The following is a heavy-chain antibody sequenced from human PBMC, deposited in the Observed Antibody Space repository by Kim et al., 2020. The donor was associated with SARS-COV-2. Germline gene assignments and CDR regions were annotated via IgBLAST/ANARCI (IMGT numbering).Heavy chain of an antibody. CDR3: ASSPSWGAQVLAV. CDR2: IYHSGST. V-gene: IGHV4-4*02. D-gene: IGHD3-16*01. J-gene: IGHJ6*02. Sequence: SETLSLTCAVSGGSISSSNWWSWVRQPPGKGLEWIGEIYHSGSTHYNPSLKSRVTISVDKSKNQFSLKLSSVTAADTAVYYCASSPSWGAQVLAVWGQGTTVTVSS. CDR1: GGSISSSNW.